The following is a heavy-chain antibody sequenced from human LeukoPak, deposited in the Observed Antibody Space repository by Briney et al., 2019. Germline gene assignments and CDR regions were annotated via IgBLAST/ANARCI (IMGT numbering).Heavy chain of an antibody. Sequence: GESLKISCKGSGYSFTSYWISWVRQTPGKGLEWMGRIDPSDSYTNYSPSFQGHVTISADKSISTAYLQWSSLKASDTAIYYCARQDYEILTGSYGMGVWGKGTTVTVSS. D-gene: IGHD3-9*01. CDR2: IDPSDSYT. J-gene: IGHJ6*04. CDR3: ARQDYEILTGSYGMGV. V-gene: IGHV5-10-1*01. CDR1: GYSFTSYW.